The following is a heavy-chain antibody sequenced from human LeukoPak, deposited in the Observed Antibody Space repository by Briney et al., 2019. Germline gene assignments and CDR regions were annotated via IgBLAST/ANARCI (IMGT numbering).Heavy chain of an antibody. CDR3: ARVSPRGSVDY. D-gene: IGHD3-10*01. Sequence: SETLSLTCTVSGGSISSGGYYWSWIRQHPGKGLEWIGYIYYSGSTYYNPPLKSRVTISVDTSKNQFSLKLSSVTAADTAVYYCARVSPRGSVDYWGQGTLVTVSS. CDR1: GGSISSGGYY. J-gene: IGHJ4*02. CDR2: IYYSGST. V-gene: IGHV4-31*03.